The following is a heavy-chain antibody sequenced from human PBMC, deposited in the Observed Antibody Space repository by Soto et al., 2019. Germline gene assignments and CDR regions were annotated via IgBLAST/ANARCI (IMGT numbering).Heavy chain of an antibody. Sequence: SETLSLTCTVSGGSISSGDYYWSWIRQPPGKGLEWIGYIYNTGSTHYNPSLKSPLKSRVTISIVTSKNQFSLKPSSVTAADTAIYYCARSRYGDSGHSWFDPLGQGTLVTVSS. CDR2: IYNTGST. V-gene: IGHV4-30-4*01. J-gene: IGHJ5*02. CDR1: GGSISSGDYY. D-gene: IGHD5-12*01. CDR3: ARSRYGDSGHSWFDP.